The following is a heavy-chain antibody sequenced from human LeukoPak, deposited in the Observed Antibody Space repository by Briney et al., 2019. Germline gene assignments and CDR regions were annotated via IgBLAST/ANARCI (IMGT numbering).Heavy chain of an antibody. CDR3: AMEGSSGWTFDY. J-gene: IGHJ4*02. CDR2: INAYNGNT. D-gene: IGHD6-19*01. V-gene: IGHV1-18*01. CDR1: GYTFTGYG. Sequence: ASVKVSCKASGYTFTGYGIAWVRPAPGQGREWMGWINAYNGNTNYAQKLQGRVTMTTDTSTSTAYMELRSLRSDDTAIYYCAMEGSSGWTFDYWGQGTLVTVSP.